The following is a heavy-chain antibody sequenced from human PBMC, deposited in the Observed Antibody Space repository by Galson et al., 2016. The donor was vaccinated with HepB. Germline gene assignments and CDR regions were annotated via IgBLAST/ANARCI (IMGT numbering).Heavy chain of an antibody. CDR2: ISDSAGST. CDR3: AKGTTLQVHFGYFDH. CDR1: GFTFSNYA. J-gene: IGHJ4*02. Sequence: SLRLSCAASGFTFSNYAMSWVRQAPGKGLEWVSGISDSAGSTYFADSVKGRFTISRDNSKNTLYLQMNSLRVEDTAVYYCAKGTTLQVHFGYFDHWGQGTPVTVSS. V-gene: IGHV3-23*01. D-gene: IGHD1/OR15-1a*01.